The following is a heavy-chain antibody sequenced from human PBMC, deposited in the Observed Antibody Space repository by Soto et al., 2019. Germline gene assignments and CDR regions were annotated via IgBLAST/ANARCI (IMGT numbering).Heavy chain of an antibody. CDR2: INHLGSI. Sequence: PSETLSLTCVVSGGSLSDYFWSWIRQPPGMALEWIGEINHLGSINYNPSLKSRVTMSVDTSKNQFSLTLNSVTAADTATYYCARGVISHGAYFYYMYVLDRRNTVPVSS. CDR3: ARGVISHGAYFYYMYV. J-gene: IGHJ6*03. CDR1: GGSLSDYF. V-gene: IGHV4-34*01. D-gene: IGHD2-21*01.